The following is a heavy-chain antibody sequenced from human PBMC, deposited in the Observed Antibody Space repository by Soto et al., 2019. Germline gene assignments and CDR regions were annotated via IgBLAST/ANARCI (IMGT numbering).Heavy chain of an antibody. V-gene: IGHV3-7*03. CDR2: IRQDGSDK. CDR3: ATERGSYFDAVEH. CDR1: GISLSDFW. Sequence: VQLAESGGGLVQPGGSLTLSCVASGISLSDFWMSWVRQAPGKGLEWVANIRQDGSDKNYVDSVKGRFTVSRDSAKNSVYLHMTNLRAEDTAMYFCATERGSYFDAVEHWGQGTMVSVSS. J-gene: IGHJ3*01. D-gene: IGHD1-26*01.